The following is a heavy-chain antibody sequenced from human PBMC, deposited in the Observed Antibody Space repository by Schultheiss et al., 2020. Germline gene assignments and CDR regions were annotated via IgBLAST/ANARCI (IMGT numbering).Heavy chain of an antibody. CDR1: GGSISSSSYY. D-gene: IGHD3-10*01. V-gene: IGHV4-39*01. CDR2: IYYSGSF. Sequence: SETLSLTCTVSGGSISSSSYYWGWIRQPPGKGLEWLGSIYYSGSFYYNPSLKSRVTIFVDTSRNQFSLKLSSVTATDTAVYYCARHFPTVRVGSYYQGWFDPWGQGTLVTVSS. J-gene: IGHJ5*02. CDR3: ARHFPTVRVGSYYQGWFDP.